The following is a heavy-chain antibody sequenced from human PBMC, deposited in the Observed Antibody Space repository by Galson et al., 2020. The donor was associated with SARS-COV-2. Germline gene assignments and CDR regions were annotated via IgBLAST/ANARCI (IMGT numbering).Heavy chain of an antibody. CDR3: ATDLAVAGTVRWFDP. CDR2: FDPEDGET. V-gene: IGHV1-24*01. D-gene: IGHD6-19*01. J-gene: IGHJ5*02. CDR1: GYTLTELS. Sequence: ASVTVSCKVSGYTLTELSMHWVRQAPGKGLEWMGGFDPEDGETIYAQKFQGRVTMTEDTSTDTAYMELSSLRSEDTAVYYCATDLAVAGTVRWFDPGGQGTLVTVSS.